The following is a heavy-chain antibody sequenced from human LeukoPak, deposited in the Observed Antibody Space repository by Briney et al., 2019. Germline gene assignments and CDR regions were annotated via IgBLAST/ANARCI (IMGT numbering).Heavy chain of an antibody. CDR3: SKDLSRVDSPLQH. J-gene: IGHJ1*01. V-gene: IGHV3-30*02. CDR1: GFTFTTYG. CDR2: IRYDGSNE. Sequence: GGPLTLSCAASGFTFTTYGMLWVRQAPGKGLEGVAFIRYDGSNENYAESVKGRFTISRDNSKNTLYLQLNSLSAEDTAFYYCSKDLSRVDSPLQHWGQGTLVTVSS. D-gene: IGHD3/OR15-3a*01.